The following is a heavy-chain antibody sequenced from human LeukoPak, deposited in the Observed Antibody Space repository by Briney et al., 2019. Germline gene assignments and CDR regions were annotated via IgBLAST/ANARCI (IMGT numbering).Heavy chain of an antibody. CDR3: ARGQSPGPIYDY. CDR2: IYSGGRT. J-gene: IGHJ4*02. V-gene: IGHV4-59*01. CDR1: GGSISDYY. Sequence: SETLSLTCSVSGGSISDYYWTWIRQPPGGGLDFIGYIYSGGRTNYNPSLKSRVTISVDTYQNQFSLKVTSVTAADTAVYYCARGQSPGPIYDYWGQGILVTVSS. D-gene: IGHD1-14*01.